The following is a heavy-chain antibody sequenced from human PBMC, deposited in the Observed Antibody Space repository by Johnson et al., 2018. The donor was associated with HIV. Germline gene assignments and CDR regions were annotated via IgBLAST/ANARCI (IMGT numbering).Heavy chain of an antibody. V-gene: IGHV3-30-3*02. CDR3: AKTPRGHAFDI. Sequence: QVQLVESGGGVVQPGRSLRLSCAASGFTFSSYAMHWVRQAPGKGLEWVAVISYDGSNKYYADSVKGRFTITRDNSKNTLYLQMNSLRAEDTAVYYCAKTPRGHAFDIWGQGTMVTVSS. CDR1: GFTFSSYA. D-gene: IGHD2-15*01. J-gene: IGHJ3*02. CDR2: ISYDGSNK.